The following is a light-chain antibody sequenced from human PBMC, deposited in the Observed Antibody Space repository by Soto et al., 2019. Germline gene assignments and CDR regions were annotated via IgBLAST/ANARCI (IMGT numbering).Light chain of an antibody. CDR2: VNS. V-gene: IGLV1-40*01. J-gene: IGLJ2*01. CDR1: SSNIGAGYD. Sequence: QSVLTQPPSVSGAPGQRVTISCTGSSSNIGAGYDVQWYQQLPGTAPKLLIYVNSNRPSGVPDRFSGSKSGTSASLAITGLQAEDEADYYCQSYDTSLSAVLFGGGTKLTVL. CDR3: QSYDTSLSAVL.